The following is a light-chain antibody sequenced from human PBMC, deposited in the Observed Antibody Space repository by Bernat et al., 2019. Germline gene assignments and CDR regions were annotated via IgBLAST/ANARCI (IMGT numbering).Light chain of an antibody. CDR2: GAS. CDR1: QVIGTY. V-gene: IGKV1-9*01. Sequence: DIQMTQSPSSLSASVGDRVTITCRASQVIGTYLAWYQQKPGKAPNLLMYGASTVQTGVPSRFSGSGSGTEFTLTISSLRPEDFATYHCQQLNSYPITFGQGTRLEIK. CDR3: QQLNSYPIT. J-gene: IGKJ5*01.